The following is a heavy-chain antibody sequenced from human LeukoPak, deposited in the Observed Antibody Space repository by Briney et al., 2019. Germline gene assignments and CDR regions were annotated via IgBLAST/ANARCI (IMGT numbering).Heavy chain of an antibody. CDR3: ARALYSSGPFDY. CDR1: GFTFSSYA. D-gene: IGHD6-19*01. CDR2: ISGSGGST. Sequence: GGSLRLSCAASGFTFSSYAMSWVRQAPGKGLEWVSAISGSGGSTYYADSVKGRFTISRDNSKNTLYLQMNSLRTEDTAMYYCARALYSSGPFDYWGQGTLVTVSS. V-gene: IGHV3-23*01. J-gene: IGHJ4*02.